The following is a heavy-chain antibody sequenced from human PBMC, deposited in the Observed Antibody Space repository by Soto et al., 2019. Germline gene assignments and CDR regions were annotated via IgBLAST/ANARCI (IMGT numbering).Heavy chain of an antibody. D-gene: IGHD6-13*01. V-gene: IGHV3-30*01. CDR3: ARGDSNSWSDF. CDR2: ISYDGTNK. Sequence: QVQLVESGGGVVQPGRSLRLSCAASGFTFRSYAMDWVRQAPGKGLEWVAVISYDGTNKYYADSVKGRFTISRDNSKNTLSLQMNSLRPEDTAVYYCARGDSNSWSDFWGQGTLVTVYS. CDR1: GFTFRSYA. J-gene: IGHJ4*02.